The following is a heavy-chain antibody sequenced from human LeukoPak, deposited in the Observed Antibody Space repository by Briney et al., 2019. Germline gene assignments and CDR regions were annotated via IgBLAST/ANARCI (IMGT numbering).Heavy chain of an antibody. CDR2: ITGDDSNI. J-gene: IGHJ4*02. Sequence: GGSLRLSCAASGFTFSSYSMNWIRQAPGKGLEWVSYITGDDSNIYYADSVKGRFTISRDNAKNTLYLQMNSLRVEDTAVYYCARGNAHYDYWGQGALVTVSP. V-gene: IGHV3-48*04. CDR3: ARGNAHYDY. D-gene: IGHD4-23*01. CDR1: GFTFSSYS.